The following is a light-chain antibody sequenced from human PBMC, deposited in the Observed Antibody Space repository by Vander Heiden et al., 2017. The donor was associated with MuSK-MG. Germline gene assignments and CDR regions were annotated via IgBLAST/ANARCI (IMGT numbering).Light chain of an antibody. CDR2: KAS. CDR1: QSISSW. Sequence: DIQMTQSPSTLSASVGDRVTITCRASQSISSWLAWYQQKPGKAPKLLIYKASSLESGVPSRFSGSGSGTEFTLTISSLQPDDFATYYCQQDDIYSYTFGQGTKLEIK. CDR3: QQDDIYSYT. J-gene: IGKJ2*01. V-gene: IGKV1-5*03.